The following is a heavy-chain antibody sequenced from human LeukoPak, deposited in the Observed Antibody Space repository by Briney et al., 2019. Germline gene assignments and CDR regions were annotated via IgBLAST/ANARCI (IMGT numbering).Heavy chain of an antibody. CDR1: GFTFSSYW. J-gene: IGHJ4*02. CDR2: VSGSGSTT. Sequence: GGSLRLSCAASGFTFSSYWIHWVRQAPGKGLEWVSAVSGSGSTTYYARSVKGRFTVSRDNSKNTLYLQMNSLRVDDTAVYYCAKSLDYGGNRARLDFWGQGTLVTVSS. V-gene: IGHV3-23*01. D-gene: IGHD4-23*01. CDR3: AKSLDYGGNRARLDF.